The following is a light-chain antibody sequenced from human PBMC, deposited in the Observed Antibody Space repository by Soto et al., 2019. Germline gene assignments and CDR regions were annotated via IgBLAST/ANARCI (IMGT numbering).Light chain of an antibody. J-gene: IGKJ3*01. V-gene: IGKV3-15*01. CDR3: QQYNNWPPVFT. CDR1: QSVSSN. Sequence: EIVMTQSPATLSVSPGERATLSCRASQSVSSNLAWYQQKPGQAPRLLIHGASTRATGIPVRFSGSGSGTEFTLTISSLQSEDFAIYYCQQYNNWPPVFTFGPGTKVDIK. CDR2: GAS.